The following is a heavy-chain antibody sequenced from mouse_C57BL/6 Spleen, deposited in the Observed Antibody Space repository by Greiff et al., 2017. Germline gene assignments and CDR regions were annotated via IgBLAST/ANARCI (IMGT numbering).Heavy chain of an antibody. CDR3: ARGDYYSNAWFAY. J-gene: IGHJ3*01. CDR1: GYAFSSYW. V-gene: IGHV1-80*01. D-gene: IGHD2-5*01. Sequence: QVQLKESGAELVKPGASVKISCKASGYAFSSYWMNWVKQRPGKGLEWIGQIYPGDGDTNYNGKFKGKATLTADKSSSTAYMQLSSLTSEDSAVYCCARGDYYSNAWFAYWGQGTLVTVSA. CDR2: IYPGDGDT.